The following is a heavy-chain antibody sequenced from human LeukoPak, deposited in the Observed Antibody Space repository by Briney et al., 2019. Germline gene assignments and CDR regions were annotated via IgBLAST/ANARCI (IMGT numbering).Heavy chain of an antibody. CDR1: GDSVSSNSAA. J-gene: IGHJ4*02. CDR2: TYYRSKWYN. D-gene: IGHD1-14*01. Sequence: SQTLSLTCAISGDSVSSNSAAWNWIRQSPSRGLEWLGRTYYRSKWYNDYAVSVKSRIIINPDTSKNHFSLQLKSVTREDTAVYYCARVFRSGFDSWGQGTLVTVSS. V-gene: IGHV6-1*01. CDR3: ARVFRSGFDS.